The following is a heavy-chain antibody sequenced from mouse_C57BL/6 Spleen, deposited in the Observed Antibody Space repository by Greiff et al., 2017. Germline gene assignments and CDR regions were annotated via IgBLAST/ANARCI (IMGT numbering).Heavy chain of an antibody. J-gene: IGHJ3*01. CDR1: GYTFTEYT. CDR2: FYPGSGSI. Sequence: VQLVESGAELVKPGASVKLSCKASGYTFTEYTIHWVKQRSGQGLEWIGWFYPGSGSIKYNEKFKDKATLTADKSSSTVYIELSRLTSEDSAVYFGARREGDYYGSSYWFAYWGQGTLVTVSA. D-gene: IGHD1-1*01. V-gene: IGHV1-62-2*01. CDR3: ARREGDYYGSSYWFAY.